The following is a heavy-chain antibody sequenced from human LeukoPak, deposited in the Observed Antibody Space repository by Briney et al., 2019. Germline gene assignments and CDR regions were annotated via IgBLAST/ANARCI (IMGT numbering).Heavy chain of an antibody. CDR2: ISSSGTTI. D-gene: IGHD1-26*01. J-gene: IGHJ4*02. Sequence: GGSLRLSCAASGFTFSSYWMHWVRQAPGKGLEWVSYISSSGTTISYTDSVKGRFTISRDNAKNSLYLQMNSLRAEDTAVYYCARDYRSTFDYWGQGTLVTVSS. CDR3: ARDYRSTFDY. V-gene: IGHV3-48*04. CDR1: GFTFSSYW.